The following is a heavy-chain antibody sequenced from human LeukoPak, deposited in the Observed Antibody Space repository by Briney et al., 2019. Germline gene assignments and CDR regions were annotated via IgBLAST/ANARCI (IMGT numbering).Heavy chain of an antibody. CDR1: GFTFSNYW. J-gene: IGHJ4*02. CDR2: IRQDGSEI. CDR3: ARDKIVGATYFDY. Sequence: GGSLRLSCAASGFTFSNYWMSWVGQAPGKRLEWVANIRQDGSEIYYVDSVKGRFTISRDNAKNSLFLQMNSLRAEDTAVYYCARDKIVGATYFDYWGQGTLVTVSS. D-gene: IGHD1-26*01. V-gene: IGHV3-7*01.